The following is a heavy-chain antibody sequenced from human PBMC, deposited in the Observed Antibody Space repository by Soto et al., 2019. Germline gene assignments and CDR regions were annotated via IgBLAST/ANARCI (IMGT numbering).Heavy chain of an antibody. Sequence: QEQLQESGPGLVKPSQTLSLTCSVSGASTVSHYHWTWIRQPPGKGLEWMGYIFNSGTTFYNPSLTSRLSISMDTSGNHFSLELRSVTAADTAVYYCALALGPTTGLDYWGQGTLVTVSS. CDR1: GASTVSHYH. CDR3: ALALGPTTGLDY. D-gene: IGHD1-26*01. J-gene: IGHJ4*02. CDR2: IFNSGTT. V-gene: IGHV4-31*02.